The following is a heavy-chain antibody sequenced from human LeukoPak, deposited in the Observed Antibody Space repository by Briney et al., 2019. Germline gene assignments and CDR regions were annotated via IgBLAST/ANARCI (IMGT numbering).Heavy chain of an antibody. CDR2: INPNSGGT. V-gene: IGHV1-2*02. CDR3: ARDRGRAAGVFDL. D-gene: IGHD3-10*01. CDR1: GYTFTGYY. Sequence: ASVKVSCKASGYTFTGYYMHWVRQAPGQGLEWMGWINPNSGGTNYAQKFQGRVTMTRDTSISTAYMELSRLRSDDTAVYYCARDRGRAAGVFDLWGRGTLVTVSS. J-gene: IGHJ2*01.